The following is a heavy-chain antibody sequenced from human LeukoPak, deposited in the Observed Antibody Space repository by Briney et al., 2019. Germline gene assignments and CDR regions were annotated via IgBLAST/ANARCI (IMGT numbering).Heavy chain of an antibody. D-gene: IGHD4-17*01. V-gene: IGHV1-2*06. CDR2: INPNSGGA. CDR1: GYTFTGYY. J-gene: IGHJ4*02. CDR3: ARGSGYGDSPGLD. Sequence: ASVKVSCKASGYTFTGYYVHWVRQAPGQGLEWMGRINPNSGGANYAQQFQGRVTMTRDTSITTAYMEVVRLTSDDTAVYYCARGSGYGDSPGLDWGQGTLVTVSS.